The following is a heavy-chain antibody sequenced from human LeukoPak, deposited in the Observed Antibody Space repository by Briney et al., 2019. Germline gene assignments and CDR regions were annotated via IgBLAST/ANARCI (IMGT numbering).Heavy chain of an antibody. CDR1: GDSITDYY. J-gene: IGHJ4*02. CDR3: ARILRGSYFDY. CDR2: IYYSGST. V-gene: IGHV4-39*01. Sequence: PSETLSLTCTVSGDSITDYYWGWIRQPPGKGLEWIGSIYYSGSTYYNPSLKSRVTISVDTSKNQFSLKLSSVTAADTAVYYCARILRGSYFDYWGQGTLVTVSS. D-gene: IGHD3-16*01.